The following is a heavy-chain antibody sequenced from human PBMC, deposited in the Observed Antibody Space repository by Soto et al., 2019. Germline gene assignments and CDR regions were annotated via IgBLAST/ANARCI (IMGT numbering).Heavy chain of an antibody. Sequence: GGSLRLSCAASGFTFSSYTMHWVRQAPGRGLEWVAVISYYGPNKDYADSLEGRFTISRDNSKNTVYLQVDSLRPEDTAVYYCARDRCSGDSCYSDYYNGMDVRGKLTQVTVSS. D-gene: IGHD2-15*01. V-gene: IGHV3-30-3*01. CDR3: ARDRCSGDSCYSDYYNGMDV. J-gene: IGHJ6*04. CDR2: ISYYGPNK. CDR1: GFTFSSYT.